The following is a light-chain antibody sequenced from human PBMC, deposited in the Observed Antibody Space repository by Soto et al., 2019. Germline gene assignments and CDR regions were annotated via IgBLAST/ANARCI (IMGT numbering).Light chain of an antibody. V-gene: IGKV3-20*01. CDR3: QQYGSTGT. CDR1: QSVSNNY. J-gene: IGKJ1*01. CDR2: GAS. Sequence: IVLTLSPGPLSLSPGERATLSCRASQSVSNNYLARYQQKPGQAPRLLIYGASNRATGIPDRFSGSGSGTYFTLTISRLEPDNFAVYYCQQYGSTGTIGQGSKFDIE.